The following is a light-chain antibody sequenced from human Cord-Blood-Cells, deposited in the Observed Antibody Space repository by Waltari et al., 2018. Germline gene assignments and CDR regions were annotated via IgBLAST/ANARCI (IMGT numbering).Light chain of an antibody. Sequence: DIQMTQSPSSLSASVGDRVTITCRASQSLSSYLNWYQQKPGKAPKPLIYAASSLQSGGQSRFSGSGSGTDFTLTISSLQPEDFATYYCQQSYSTPPYTFGQGTKLEIK. J-gene: IGKJ2*01. V-gene: IGKV1-39*01. CDR3: QQSYSTPPYT. CDR1: QSLSSY. CDR2: AAS.